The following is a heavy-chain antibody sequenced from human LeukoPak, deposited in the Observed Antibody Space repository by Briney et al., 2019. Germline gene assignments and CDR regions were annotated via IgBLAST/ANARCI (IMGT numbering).Heavy chain of an antibody. CDR3: ARGDYDFWSGPTHYDY. D-gene: IGHD3-3*01. CDR2: INTDGSST. V-gene: IGHV3-74*01. J-gene: IGHJ4*02. CDR1: GFTFSSYW. Sequence: GGSLRLSCAASGFTFSSYWMHWVRQAPGKGLVWVSRINTDGSSTSYADSVRGRFTISRDNAKNTLYLQMNSLRAEDTAVYYCARGDYDFWSGPTHYDYWGQGILVTVSS.